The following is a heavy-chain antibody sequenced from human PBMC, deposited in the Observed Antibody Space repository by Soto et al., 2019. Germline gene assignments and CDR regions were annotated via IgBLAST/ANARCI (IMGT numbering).Heavy chain of an antibody. J-gene: IGHJ5*02. CDR1: GFTFSSYV. V-gene: IGHV3-33*01. CDR2: IWYDGSNK. D-gene: IGHD2-8*01. Sequence: QVQLVESGGGVVPPGRSLRLSCAASGFTFSSYVMHWVRQAPGKGLEWVAVIWYDGSNKYYADSVKGRVTISRDNSKNTLYLTMNSMRAEDTAVYYCARDNHNLFYCTNGVCPMWFDHWGQGTLVTVSS. CDR3: ARDNHNLFYCTNGVCPMWFDH.